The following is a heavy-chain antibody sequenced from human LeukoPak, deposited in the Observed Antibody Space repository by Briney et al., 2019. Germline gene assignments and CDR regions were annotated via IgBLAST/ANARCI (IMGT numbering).Heavy chain of an antibody. CDR2: IYYSGST. Sequence: PSETLSLTCTVSGGSISSYYWSWIRQPPGKGLEWIGYIYYSGSTNYNPSLKSRVTISVDTSKNQFSLKLSSVTAADTAVYYCARGYSYGPHAPFVAYYGMDVWGQGTTVTVSS. J-gene: IGHJ6*02. D-gene: IGHD5-18*01. CDR3: ARGYSYGPHAPFVAYYGMDV. CDR1: GGSISSYY. V-gene: IGHV4-59*01.